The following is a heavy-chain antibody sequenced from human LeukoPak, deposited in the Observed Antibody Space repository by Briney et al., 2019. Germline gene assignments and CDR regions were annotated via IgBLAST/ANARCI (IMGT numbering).Heavy chain of an antibody. Sequence: ASVKFSCKASGGTFSSYAISWVRQAPGQGLEWMVRIIPILGIANYAQKFQGRVTITADKSTSTAYMELSSLRSEDTAVYYCARVEYYYGSGSYESYFDYWGQGTLVTVSS. J-gene: IGHJ4*02. CDR2: IIPILGIA. D-gene: IGHD3-10*01. CDR3: ARVEYYYGSGSYESYFDY. V-gene: IGHV1-69*04. CDR1: GGTFSSYA.